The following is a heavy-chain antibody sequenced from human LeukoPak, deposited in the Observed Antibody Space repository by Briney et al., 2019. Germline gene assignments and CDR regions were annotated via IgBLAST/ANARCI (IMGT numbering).Heavy chain of an antibody. CDR1: GFTFSSYS. V-gene: IGHV3-21*01. CDR2: ISSSSSYI. CDR3: ARGWNSSSSPGDY. Sequence: GRSLRLSCAAPGFTFSSYSMNWVRQAPGKGLEWVSSISSSSSYIYYADSVKGRFTISRDNAKNSLYLQMNSLRAEDTAVYYCARGWNSSSSPGDYWGQGTLVTVSS. J-gene: IGHJ4*02. D-gene: IGHD6-6*01.